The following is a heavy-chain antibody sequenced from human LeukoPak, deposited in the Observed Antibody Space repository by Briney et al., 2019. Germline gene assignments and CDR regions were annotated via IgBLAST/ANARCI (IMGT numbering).Heavy chain of an antibody. CDR2: INPSDGST. CDR3: AREKRWFGELGKNDAFDI. CDR1: GYTFKHYY. J-gene: IGHJ3*02. V-gene: IGHV1-46*02. D-gene: IGHD3-10*01. Sequence: GASVKVSCKASGYTFKHYYMHWVRQAPGQGLEWMGRINPSDGSTSYAQKFQGRVTMTRDTSTTTVYMDLSSLRSEDTAVYYCAREKRWFGELGKNDAFDIWGQGTMVTVSS.